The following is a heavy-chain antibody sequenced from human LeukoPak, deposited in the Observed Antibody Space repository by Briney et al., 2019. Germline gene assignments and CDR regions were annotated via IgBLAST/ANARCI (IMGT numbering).Heavy chain of an antibody. V-gene: IGHV4-61*01. Sequence: TTSETLSLTCTVSGGSISSSSYYWSWIRQPPGKGLEWIGYIYYSGSTNYNPSLKSRVTISVDTSKNQFPLKLSSVTAADTAVYYCARSPRGNDAFDIWGQGTMVTVSS. D-gene: IGHD4-23*01. CDR3: ARSPRGNDAFDI. CDR2: IYYSGST. J-gene: IGHJ3*02. CDR1: GGSISSSSYY.